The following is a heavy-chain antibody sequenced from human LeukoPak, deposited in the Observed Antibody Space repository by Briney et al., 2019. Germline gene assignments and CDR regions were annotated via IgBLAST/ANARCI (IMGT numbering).Heavy chain of an antibody. CDR2: ISGSGGST. V-gene: IGHV3-23*01. J-gene: IGHJ6*02. Sequence: GGSLRLSCAASGFTFSSYAMSWVRQAPGKGLEWVSAISGSGGSTYYADSVKGRFTISRDNSKNTLYLQMNSLRAEDTAVYYCAKDLAGELRFLEWLLLDKYYHGMDVWGQGTTVTVSS. D-gene: IGHD3-3*01. CDR1: GFTFSSYA. CDR3: AKDLAGELRFLEWLLLDKYYHGMDV.